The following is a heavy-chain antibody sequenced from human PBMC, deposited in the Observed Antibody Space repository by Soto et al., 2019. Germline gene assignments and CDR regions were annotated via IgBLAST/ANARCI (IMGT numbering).Heavy chain of an antibody. CDR2: ISAYNGNT. D-gene: IGHD2-15*01. V-gene: IGHV1-18*01. Sequence: ASVKVSCKASGYTFTSYGLSWVRQAPGQGLEWMGWISAYNGNTNYAQKLQGRVTMTTDTSTSTAYMEMRSLRSDDTAVYYCARDGYCSGGSCYPLPLLAYWGQGTLVTVSS. J-gene: IGHJ4*02. CDR3: ARDGYCSGGSCYPLPLLAY. CDR1: GYTFTSYG.